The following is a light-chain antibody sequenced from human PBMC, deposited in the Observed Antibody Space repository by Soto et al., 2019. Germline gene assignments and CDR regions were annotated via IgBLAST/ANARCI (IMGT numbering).Light chain of an antibody. CDR1: QSISVN. CDR2: DAT. V-gene: IGKV3-15*01. CDR3: QQCNLWPWT. Sequence: EIVMTQSPATLSVSPGERATLSCRASQSISVNLAWFQQKPGQAPRLLIYDATKRATGIPARFTGSGSGTEFTLTISSLQSEDFAVYYCQQCNLWPWTFGQGTKVEIK. J-gene: IGKJ1*01.